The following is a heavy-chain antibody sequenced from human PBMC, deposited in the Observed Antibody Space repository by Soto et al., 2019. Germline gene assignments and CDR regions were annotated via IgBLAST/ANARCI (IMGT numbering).Heavy chain of an antibody. Sequence: QVQLVESGGGVVQPGRSLRLSCAASGFTFSSYGMHWVRQAPGKGLEWVAVMWYDGSNKYYADSVKGRFTISRDNSKNTLYLQMNSLRAEDTAVYYCARDRSSGWNGVLFDPWGQGTLVTVSS. CDR3: ARDRSSGWNGVLFDP. CDR2: MWYDGSNK. D-gene: IGHD6-19*01. V-gene: IGHV3-33*01. CDR1: GFTFSSYG. J-gene: IGHJ5*02.